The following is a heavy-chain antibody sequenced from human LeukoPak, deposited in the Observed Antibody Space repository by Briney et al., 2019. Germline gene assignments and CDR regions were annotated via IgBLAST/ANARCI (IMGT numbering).Heavy chain of an antibody. CDR3: ARGRGLFPSSNDY. CDR1: GFAFNMFA. V-gene: IGHV3-23*01. Sequence: GGSLRLSCAGTGFAFNMFAIDWVRQAPGKGLEWVSSITGSGANTYYADSVKGRFTISRGNSKSTLYLQMNSLRAEDTAVYYCARGRGLFPSSNDYWGQGTLVTVSS. D-gene: IGHD3-10*01. J-gene: IGHJ4*02. CDR2: ITGSGANT.